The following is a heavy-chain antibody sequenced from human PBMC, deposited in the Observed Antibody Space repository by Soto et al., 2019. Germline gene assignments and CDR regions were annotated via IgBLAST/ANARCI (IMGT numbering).Heavy chain of an antibody. CDR3: ARNYYGSGSYDY. J-gene: IGHJ4*02. Sequence: SGPTLVNPTQTLTLTCTFSGFSLSTSGVCVSWNRQPPGKALEWLALIDWDDDKYYSTSLKTRLTISKDTSKNQVVLTMTNMDPVDTATYYCARNYYGSGSYDYWGQGTLVTVSS. CDR2: IDWDDDK. D-gene: IGHD3-10*01. V-gene: IGHV2-70*01. CDR1: GFSLSTSGVC.